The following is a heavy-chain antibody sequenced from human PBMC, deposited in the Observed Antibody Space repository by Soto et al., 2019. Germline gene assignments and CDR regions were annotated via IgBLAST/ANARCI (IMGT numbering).Heavy chain of an antibody. D-gene: IGHD3-10*01. CDR2: ISYDGSNK. CDR1: GFTFSSYG. CDR3: AKPYGSGSLTPFDY. J-gene: IGHJ4*02. Sequence: QVQLVESGGGVVQPGRSLRLSCAASGFTFSSYGMHRVRQAPGKGLEWVAVISYDGSNKYYADSVKGRFTISRDNSKNTLYLQMNSLRAEDTAVYYCAKPYGSGSLTPFDYWGQGTLVTVSS. V-gene: IGHV3-30*18.